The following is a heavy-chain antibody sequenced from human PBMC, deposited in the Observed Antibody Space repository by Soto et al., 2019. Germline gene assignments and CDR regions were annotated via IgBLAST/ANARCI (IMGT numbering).Heavy chain of an antibody. CDR3: TRDDYGSREKSPGDWYFDL. CDR2: IRSKAYGGTT. V-gene: IGHV3-49*04. J-gene: IGHJ2*01. D-gene: IGHD4-17*01. CDR1: GFTFGDYA. Sequence: QPGGSLRLSCTASGFTFGDYAMSWVRQAPGKGLEWVGFIRSKAYGGTTEYAASVKGRFTISRDDSKSIAYLQMNSLKTEDTAVYYCTRDDYGSREKSPGDWYFDLWGRGTLVTVSS.